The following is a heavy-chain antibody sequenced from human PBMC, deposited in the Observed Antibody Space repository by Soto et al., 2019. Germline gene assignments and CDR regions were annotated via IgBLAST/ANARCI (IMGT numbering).Heavy chain of an antibody. CDR3: ARDLGWAFDC. Sequence: EVQLVESGGGLVQRGGSLRLSCAASGFTFSSFSMNWVRQAPGRGLEWISYIGGGGRLISYADSVKGRFAISRDNAQNSLYLQMDSLRDEDTAVYYCARDLGWAFDCWGQGTLVTVFS. CDR2: IGGGGRLI. V-gene: IGHV3-48*02. D-gene: IGHD6-19*01. J-gene: IGHJ4*02. CDR1: GFTFSSFS.